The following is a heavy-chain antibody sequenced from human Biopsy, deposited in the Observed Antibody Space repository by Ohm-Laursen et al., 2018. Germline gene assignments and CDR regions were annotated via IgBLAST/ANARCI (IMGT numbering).Heavy chain of an antibody. J-gene: IGHJ3*02. CDR2: IYTSGSP. CDR3: ARGTGRYYVYGAFDI. CDR1: GDSINNYY. Sequence: SETPSLTCTVSGDSINNYYWSWIRQPAGKGLEWIGRIYTSGSPNYNLSLESRVTMSVDTSKNQFPLNLRSVTAADTAVYYCARGTGRYYVYGAFDIWGQGTVVTVSS. D-gene: IGHD1-26*01. V-gene: IGHV4-4*07.